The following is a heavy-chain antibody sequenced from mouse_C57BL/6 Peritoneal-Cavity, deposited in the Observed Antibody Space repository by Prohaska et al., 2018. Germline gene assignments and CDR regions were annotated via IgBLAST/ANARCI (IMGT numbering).Heavy chain of an antibody. J-gene: IGHJ1*03. CDR1: GFTFSGFW. D-gene: IGHD6-5*01. Sequence: EVQLLETGGGLVQPGGSRGLSCEGSGFTFSGFWMSWVRQTPGKTLEWIGDINSDGSAINYAPFIKDRFTIFRDNDKSTLYLHIRNVRAEQAVTYFLMSYANYCYFDVCSTVTAVTV. V-gene: IGHV11-2*01. CDR2: INSDGSAI. CDR3: MSYANYCYFDV.